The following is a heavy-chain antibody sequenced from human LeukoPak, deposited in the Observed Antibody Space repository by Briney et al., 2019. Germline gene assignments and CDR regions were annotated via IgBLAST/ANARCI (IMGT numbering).Heavy chain of an antibody. CDR3: ARTRLNWNYPGHYFDY. V-gene: IGHV4-59*01. D-gene: IGHD1-7*01. CDR2: IYYSGST. Sequence: VKPSETLSLTCTVSGGSISSYYWSWIRQPPGKGPEWIGYIYYSGSTNYNPSLKSRVTISVDTSKNQFSLKLSSVTAADTAVYYCARTRLNWNYPGHYFDYWGQGTLVTVSS. CDR1: GGSISSYY. J-gene: IGHJ4*02.